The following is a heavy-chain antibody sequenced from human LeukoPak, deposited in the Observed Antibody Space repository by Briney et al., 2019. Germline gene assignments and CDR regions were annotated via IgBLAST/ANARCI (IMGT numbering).Heavy chain of an antibody. CDR1: GGTFSSYT. Sequence: SVKVSCKASGGTFSSYTISWVRQAPGQGLEWMGGIIPIFGTANYAQKFQGRVTITADESTSTAYMELSSLRSEDTAVYYCARVRSGSYPDDAFDIWGQGTMVTVSS. CDR3: ARVRSGSYPDDAFDI. D-gene: IGHD1-26*01. J-gene: IGHJ3*02. CDR2: IIPIFGTA. V-gene: IGHV1-69*01.